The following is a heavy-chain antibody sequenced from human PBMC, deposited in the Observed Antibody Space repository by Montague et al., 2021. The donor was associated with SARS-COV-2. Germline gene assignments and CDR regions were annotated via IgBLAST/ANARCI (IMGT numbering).Heavy chain of an antibody. V-gene: IGHV4-39*02. J-gene: IGHJ3*02. D-gene: IGHD5-12*01. CDR2: IYDSGST. Sequence: SETLSLTCTVSGGSISSNNYYWDWIRQPPGKGLEWIGSIYDSGSTYYNPSLKSRVTISVVTSKNHFSLKLNSVTAADTAVYYCARRGRKLLPVATTIGGFDIWGQGTMVTVSS. CDR1: GGSISSNNYY. CDR3: ARRGRKLLPVATTIGGFDI.